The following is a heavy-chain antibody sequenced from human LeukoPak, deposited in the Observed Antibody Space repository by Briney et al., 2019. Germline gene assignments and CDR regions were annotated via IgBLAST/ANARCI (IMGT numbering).Heavy chain of an antibody. D-gene: IGHD5-12*01. Sequence: GGSLRLSCAASGFTVSHNYMSWVRQAPGKGLEWVSVIYSGGSTNYADSVKGRFTISRDDAKNSLYLQMNTLRAEDTGVYYCARDMVEATTRGIDYWGQGTLVTVSS. CDR2: IYSGGST. V-gene: IGHV3-66*01. CDR3: ARDMVEATTRGIDY. J-gene: IGHJ4*02. CDR1: GFTVSHNY.